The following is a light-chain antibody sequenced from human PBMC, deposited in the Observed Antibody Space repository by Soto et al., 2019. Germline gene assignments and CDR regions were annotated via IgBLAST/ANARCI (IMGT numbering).Light chain of an antibody. CDR1: QSVGKY. CDR3: QQYGTSPPIT. J-gene: IGKJ5*01. V-gene: IGKV3-20*01. Sequence: EIVMTQSPATLSLSPGERATLSCRASQSVGKYLVWYQQKPGQAPRLLIYGASSRATGIPDRFIGSGSGTDFTLTISRLDPEDFAVYYCQQYGTSPPITFSQGTRLEIK. CDR2: GAS.